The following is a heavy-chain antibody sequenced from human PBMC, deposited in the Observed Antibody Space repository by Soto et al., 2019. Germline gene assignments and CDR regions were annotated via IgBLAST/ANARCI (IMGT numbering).Heavy chain of an antibody. J-gene: IGHJ4*02. Sequence: SVKVSCKASGGTFSSYAISWVRQAPGQGLEWMGGIIPIFGTAKYAQKFQGRVTITADESRSTAYMELSSLRSEDTAVYYCARASRIAAAAPYYFDYWGQGTLVTVSS. CDR1: GGTFSSYA. CDR3: ARASRIAAAAPYYFDY. V-gene: IGHV1-69*13. D-gene: IGHD6-13*01. CDR2: IIPIFGTA.